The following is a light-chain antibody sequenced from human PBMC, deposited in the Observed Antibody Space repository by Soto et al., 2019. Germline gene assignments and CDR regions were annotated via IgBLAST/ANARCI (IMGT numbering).Light chain of an antibody. CDR3: AAWDDSLNGLL. CDR2: SNN. J-gene: IGLJ2*01. CDR1: SSNIGGNT. V-gene: IGLV1-44*01. Sequence: LTQPPSASGTPGQRVTISCSGSSSNIGGNTVNWYQQLPGTAPKLLIYSNNQRPSGVPDRFSGSKSGTSASLAISGLQSEDEADYYCAAWDDSLNGLLFGGGTKLTVL.